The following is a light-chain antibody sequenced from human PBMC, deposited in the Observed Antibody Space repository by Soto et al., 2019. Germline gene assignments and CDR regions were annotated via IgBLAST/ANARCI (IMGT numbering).Light chain of an antibody. CDR1: SSNIGAGYD. Sequence: QSVLTQPPSVSGAPGQRVTISCTGSSSNIGAGYDVHWYQQLPGTAPKLLIYGNSNRPSGVPDRFSGSKSGTSASLAITGLQAEDEADYYCCSYAGSYTSVFGGGTKVTVL. CDR2: GNS. CDR3: CSYAGSYTSV. J-gene: IGLJ2*01. V-gene: IGLV1-40*01.